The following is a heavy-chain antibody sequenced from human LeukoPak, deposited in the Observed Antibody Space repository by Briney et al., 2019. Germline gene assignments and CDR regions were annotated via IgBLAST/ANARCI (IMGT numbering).Heavy chain of an antibody. Sequence: GGSLRLSCAASGFTFSSYGMHWVRQAPGKGLEWGAFIRYDGSNKYYADSVKGRFTISRDNSKNTLYLQMNSLRAEDTAVYYCAKDSGIYYYYYYMDVWGKGTTVTVSS. V-gene: IGHV3-30*02. J-gene: IGHJ6*03. CDR1: GFTFSSYG. CDR2: IRYDGSNK. CDR3: AKDSGIYYYYYYMDV.